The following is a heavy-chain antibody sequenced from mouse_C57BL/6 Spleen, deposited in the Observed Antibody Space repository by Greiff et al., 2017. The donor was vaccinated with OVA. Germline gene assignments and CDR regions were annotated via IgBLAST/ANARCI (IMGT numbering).Heavy chain of an antibody. V-gene: IGHV1-69*01. Sequence: QVQLQQSGAELVMPWASVKLSCKASGYTFTSYWMHWVKQRPGQGLEWIGEIDPSDSYTNYNQKFKGKSTLTVDKSSSTAYMQLSSLTSEDSAVYYCARPSTTVVALDYWGQGTTLTVSS. CDR3: ARPSTTVVALDY. D-gene: IGHD1-1*01. J-gene: IGHJ2*01. CDR2: IDPSDSYT. CDR1: GYTFTSYW.